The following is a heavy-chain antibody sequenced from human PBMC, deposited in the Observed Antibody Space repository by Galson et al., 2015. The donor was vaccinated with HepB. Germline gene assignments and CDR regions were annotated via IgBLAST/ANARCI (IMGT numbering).Heavy chain of an antibody. CDR1: GYNFVTYV. D-gene: IGHD3-16*02. CDR2: ISPYNGNT. J-gene: IGHJ4*02. Sequence: SVKVSCKASGYNFVTYVIHWVRQAPGQGLEWMGWISPYNGNTDYASKFQDRVTLARDTSTSTVYMELRSLTSDDTAVYFCAREAAVWGSFRYFDNWGQGTLVPVSS. CDR3: AREAAVWGSFRYFDN. V-gene: IGHV1-18*01.